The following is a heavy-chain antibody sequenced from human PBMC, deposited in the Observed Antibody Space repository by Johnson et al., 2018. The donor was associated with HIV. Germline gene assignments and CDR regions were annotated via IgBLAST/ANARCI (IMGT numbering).Heavy chain of an antibody. CDR3: ATLNGHAFDI. CDR1: GFTFDDYA. CDR2: IRWDGGST. V-gene: IGHV3-43D*03. Sequence: VESGGVVVQPGGSLRLSCAASGFTFDDYAMHWVRQAPGKGLEWVSLIRWDGGSTYYADSVKGRFTISRDNAKNSLYLQMNSLRAEYTAVYYCATLNGHAFDIWGQGTMVTVSS. J-gene: IGHJ3*02.